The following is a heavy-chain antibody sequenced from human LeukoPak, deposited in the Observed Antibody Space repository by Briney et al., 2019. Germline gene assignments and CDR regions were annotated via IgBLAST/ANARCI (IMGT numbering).Heavy chain of an antibody. Sequence: SETLSLTCTVSGGSISSSSHSWGWLRQPPGKGLEWIGSIYYSGNTYYNPSLKSRVTISVDTSKNQFSLKLSSVTAADTAVYYCASQGCSGTTCHFDSWGQETLVTVSS. J-gene: IGHJ4*02. CDR3: ASQGCSGTTCHFDS. CDR1: GGSISSSSHS. V-gene: IGHV4-39*01. CDR2: IYYSGNT. D-gene: IGHD2-2*01.